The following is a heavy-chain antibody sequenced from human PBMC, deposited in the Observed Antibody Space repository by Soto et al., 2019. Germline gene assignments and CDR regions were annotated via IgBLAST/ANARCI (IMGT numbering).Heavy chain of an antibody. CDR1: GESISSSRYY. Sequence: SETLSLTCIVSGESISSSRYYWGWIRQPPGKGLEWIGSIYHSGRTYYNPSLKSRVSISIDTSKNQFSLKLSSVTAADTALDYCAKQRTTVVTQAYSDYRGQGALVT. CDR2: IYHSGRT. CDR3: AKQRTTVVTQAYSDY. J-gene: IGHJ4*02. D-gene: IGHD2-21*02. V-gene: IGHV4-39*01.